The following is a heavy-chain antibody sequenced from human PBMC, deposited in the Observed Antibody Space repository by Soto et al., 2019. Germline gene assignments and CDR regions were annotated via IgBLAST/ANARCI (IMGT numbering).Heavy chain of an antibody. CDR2: INPYSGDT. V-gene: IGHV1-2*04. Sequence: GASVKVSCKASGYTFIDYSIHWVRQAPGQGLEWMAWINPYSGDTNYAQKFQGWVALTRDTSISTTYMELSRLRPDDTAVYYCARGITVADTDYFDSWGQGTLVTVSS. CDR1: GYTFIDYS. D-gene: IGHD6-19*01. CDR3: ARGITVADTDYFDS. J-gene: IGHJ4*02.